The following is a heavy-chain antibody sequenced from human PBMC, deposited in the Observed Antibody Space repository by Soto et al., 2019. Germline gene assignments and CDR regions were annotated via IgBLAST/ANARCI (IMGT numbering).Heavy chain of an antibody. CDR1: GSSFSRYS. J-gene: IGHJ4*02. CDR3: AREVVLTKWYFDN. D-gene: IGHD1-26*01. V-gene: IGHV3-30-3*01. Sequence: GVTLRLSCSISGSSFSRYSIHWFRHTPGKGLEWVAVTSSHGGTKFYSDSVKGRFTVSRRNSNNTLQLQSNILSAEYTAVFLCAREVVLTKWYFDNWGQGHWVTVCS. CDR2: TSSHGGTK.